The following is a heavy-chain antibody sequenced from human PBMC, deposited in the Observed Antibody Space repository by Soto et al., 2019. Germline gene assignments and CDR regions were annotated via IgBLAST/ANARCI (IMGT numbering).Heavy chain of an antibody. Sequence: GASVKVSCKASGYTFTSYYMHWVRQAPGQGLEWMGIINPSGGSTSYAQKFQGRVTMTRDTSTSTVYMELSSLRSEDTAVYYCARGGFLNYDSSGYYSYYFDYWGQGTLVTVSS. CDR1: GYTFTSYY. CDR2: INPSGGST. J-gene: IGHJ4*02. CDR3: ARGGFLNYDSSGYYSYYFDY. D-gene: IGHD3-22*01. V-gene: IGHV1-46*01.